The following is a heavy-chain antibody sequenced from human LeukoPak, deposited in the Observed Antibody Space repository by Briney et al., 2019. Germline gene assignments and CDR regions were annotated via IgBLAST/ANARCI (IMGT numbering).Heavy chain of an antibody. J-gene: IGHJ4*02. Sequence: PSETLSLTCTVSGASISSYYWSWIRQPPGKGLEWIGYIDYSGSANYGPSLKSRVTISVDTSKNQFSLKLSSVTAADTAVYYCARHYYSDPFDYWGQGTLVTVSS. CDR1: GASISSYY. CDR2: IDYSGSA. V-gene: IGHV4-59*01. CDR3: ARHYYSDPFDY. D-gene: IGHD4-17*01.